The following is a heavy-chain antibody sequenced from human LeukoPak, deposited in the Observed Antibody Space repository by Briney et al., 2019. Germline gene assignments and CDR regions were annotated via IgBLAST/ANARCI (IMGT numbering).Heavy chain of an antibody. V-gene: IGHV1-69*13. D-gene: IGHD3-16*02. Sequence: SVKVSCKASGGTFSSYAISWVRQAPGQGLEWMGGIIPIFGTANYAQKFQGRVMITADESTSTAYMELSSLRSEDTAVYYCARGDYVWGSYQTALDYWGQGTLVTVSS. CDR1: GGTFSSYA. CDR2: IIPIFGTA. J-gene: IGHJ4*02. CDR3: ARGDYVWGSYQTALDY.